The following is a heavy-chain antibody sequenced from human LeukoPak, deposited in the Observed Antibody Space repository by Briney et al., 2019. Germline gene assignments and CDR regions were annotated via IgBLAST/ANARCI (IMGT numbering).Heavy chain of an antibody. CDR1: GGSFSGYY. CDR2: INHSGST. J-gene: IGHJ6*03. CDR3: GRPFRYCSSTSCSYYYMDV. Sequence: PSETLSLTCAVYGGSFSGYYWSWIRQPPGEGLEWIGEINHSGSTNYNPSLKSRVTISVDTSKNQFSLKLSSVTAADTAVYYCGRPFRYCSSTSCSYYYMDVWGKGTTVTISS. D-gene: IGHD2-2*01. V-gene: IGHV4-34*01.